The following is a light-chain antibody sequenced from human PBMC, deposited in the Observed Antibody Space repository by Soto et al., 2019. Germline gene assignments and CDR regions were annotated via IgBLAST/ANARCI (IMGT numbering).Light chain of an antibody. CDR3: SSYTSSSTLEGV. V-gene: IGLV2-14*01. J-gene: IGLJ2*01. CDR1: SSDVDGYNY. Sequence: QSALTQPASVSGSPGQSITISCTGTSSDVDGYNYVSWYQQHPGKAPKLMIYDVSNRPSGVSNRFSGSKSGNTASLTISGLQAEDEADYYCSSYTSSSTLEGVFGGGTKVTVL. CDR2: DVS.